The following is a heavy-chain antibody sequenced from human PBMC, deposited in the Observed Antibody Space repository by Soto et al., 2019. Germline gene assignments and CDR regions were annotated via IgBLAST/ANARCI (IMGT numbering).Heavy chain of an antibody. J-gene: IGHJ4*02. Sequence: TSETLSLTCTVSGGSISSGGYYWSWIRQHPGKGLEWIGYIYYSGSTYYNPSLKSRVTISVDTSKNQFSLKLSSVTAADTAVYYCARGKIAAAGTNYFDYWGQGTLVTVSS. CDR2: IYYSGST. CDR3: ARGKIAAAGTNYFDY. V-gene: IGHV4-31*03. D-gene: IGHD6-13*01. CDR1: GGSISSGGYY.